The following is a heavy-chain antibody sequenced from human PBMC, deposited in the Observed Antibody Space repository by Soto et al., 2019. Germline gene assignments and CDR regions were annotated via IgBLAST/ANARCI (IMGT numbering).Heavy chain of an antibody. CDR1: GGSISTYY. J-gene: IGHJ5*02. CDR2: IYYSGST. D-gene: IGHD3-10*01. Sequence: PSETLSVSCTVSGGSISTYYWSWIRQPPGKGLEWIGYIYYSGSTNYNPSLKSRVTISVDTSKNQFSLKLSSVTAADTALYYCARQTYYYGSGSYYNWFDPWGQGTLVTVS. V-gene: IGHV4-59*08. CDR3: ARQTYYYGSGSYYNWFDP.